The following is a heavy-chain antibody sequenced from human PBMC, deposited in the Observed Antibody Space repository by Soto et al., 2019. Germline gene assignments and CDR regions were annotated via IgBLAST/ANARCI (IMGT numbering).Heavy chain of an antibody. V-gene: IGHV1-69*01. Sequence: QVQLVQSGAEVKKPGSSVKVSCKASGGTFSSYAISWVRQAPGQGLEWMGGIIPIFGTANYAQKFQGRVTITADESTSTAYMELSSLRSEDTAVYYCARGEVYYDSSGYPARDYYGMDVWGQGTTVTVSS. J-gene: IGHJ6*02. CDR1: GGTFSSYA. CDR2: IIPIFGTA. D-gene: IGHD3-22*01. CDR3: ARGEVYYDSSGYPARDYYGMDV.